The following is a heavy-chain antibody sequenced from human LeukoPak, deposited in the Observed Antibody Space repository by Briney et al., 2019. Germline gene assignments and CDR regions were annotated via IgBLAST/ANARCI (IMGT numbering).Heavy chain of an antibody. CDR2: IGTAGDT. D-gene: IGHD6-6*01. V-gene: IGHV3-13*01. CDR1: GFTFSSYD. J-gene: IGHJ4*02. Sequence: PGGSLRLSCAASGFTFSSYDMHWVRQATGKGLEWVSAIGTAGDTYYPGSVKGRFTISRENAKNSLYLQMYSLRAGDTAVYYCARFDSSSGIDYWGQGTLVTVSS. CDR3: ARFDSSSGIDY.